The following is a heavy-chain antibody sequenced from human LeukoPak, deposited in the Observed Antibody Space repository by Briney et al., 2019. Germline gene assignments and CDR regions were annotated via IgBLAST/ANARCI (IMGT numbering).Heavy chain of an antibody. CDR1: GFTFDDYS. D-gene: IGHD1-26*01. J-gene: IGHJ1*01. V-gene: IGHV3-23*01. Sequence: GRSLRLSCAASGFTFDDYSMHWVRQAPGKGLEWVSGISGSGGSTYYADSVKGRFTISRDNSKNTLYLQMNSLRAEDTAVYYCATQWELRYFQHWGQGTLVTVSS. CDR3: ATQWELRYFQH. CDR2: ISGSGGST.